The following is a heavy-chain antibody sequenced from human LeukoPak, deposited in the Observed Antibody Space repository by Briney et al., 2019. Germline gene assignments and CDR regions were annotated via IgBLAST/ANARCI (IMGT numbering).Heavy chain of an antibody. CDR3: ARRELGDCTGGSCYFDY. J-gene: IGHJ4*02. V-gene: IGHV3-21*01. Sequence: GGSLRLSCAASGFTFSSYNMHWVRQAPGKGLEWVSSIGSSSNYIHYADSLKGRFTISRDYAKNSLYLQMNSLKAEDTAVYYCARRELGDCTGGSCYFDYWGQGTLVTVSS. CDR1: GFTFSSYN. D-gene: IGHD2-15*01. CDR2: IGSSSNYI.